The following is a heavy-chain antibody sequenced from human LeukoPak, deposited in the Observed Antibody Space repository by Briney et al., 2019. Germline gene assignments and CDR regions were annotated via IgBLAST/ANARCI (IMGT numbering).Heavy chain of an antibody. CDR2: INPNSGGT. CDR3: ARDLGWEVPYKWFDP. CDR1: GYTFTGYY. D-gene: IGHD1-26*01. J-gene: IGHJ5*02. Sequence: ASVKVSCKASGYTFTGYYMHWVRQAPGQGLEWMGWINPNSGGTNYAQKFQGRVTMTRDTSISTVYMELSSLGSDDTAVYYCARDLGWEVPYKWFDPWGQGTLVTVSS. V-gene: IGHV1-2*02.